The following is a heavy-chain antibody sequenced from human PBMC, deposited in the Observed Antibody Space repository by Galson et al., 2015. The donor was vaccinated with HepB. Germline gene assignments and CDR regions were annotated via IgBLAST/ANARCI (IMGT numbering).Heavy chain of an antibody. J-gene: IGHJ4*02. Sequence: KGLEWVANIKPDGTEKYYVDSMKGRFTISRDNAKNSLYLQLNSLRAEDTAVYYCARTTIVRGLTDYYFDYWGQGTLVTVSS. V-gene: IGHV3-7*03. CDR3: ARTTIVRGLTDYYFDY. CDR2: IKPDGTEK. D-gene: IGHD3-10*01.